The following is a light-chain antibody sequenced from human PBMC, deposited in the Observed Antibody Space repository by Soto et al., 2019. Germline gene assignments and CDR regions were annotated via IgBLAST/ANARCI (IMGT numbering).Light chain of an antibody. V-gene: IGKV1-12*01. J-gene: IGKJ5*01. Sequence: DIQMTQSPSSVSASVGDRVTITCRASQGIRSWLAWYQQKPGNTPKLLIYAASSLQSGVQSRFSGSGSGTDFTLTIRSLQPEDSATYYCQQANSFPRTFGQGTRLEIK. CDR3: QQANSFPRT. CDR2: AAS. CDR1: QGIRSW.